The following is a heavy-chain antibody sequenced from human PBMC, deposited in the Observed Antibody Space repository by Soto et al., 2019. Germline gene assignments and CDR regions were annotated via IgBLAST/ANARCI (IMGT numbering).Heavy chain of an antibody. CDR1: GATLDTFINFG. J-gene: IGHJ3*02. V-gene: IGHV1-69*12. D-gene: IGHD3-16*01. Sequence: QVQLVQSGAEVKKPGSSVKVSCKASGATLDTFINFGVTWVRRAPGQGLEWMGGLLPVFGTAHYAKKFQGRLTISADESTRTAYMELSSLRSEDTAVYYGARVEDTKRLVLMYDALEIWGQGTMVTVSS. CDR3: ARVEDTKRLVLMYDALEI. CDR2: LLPVFGTA.